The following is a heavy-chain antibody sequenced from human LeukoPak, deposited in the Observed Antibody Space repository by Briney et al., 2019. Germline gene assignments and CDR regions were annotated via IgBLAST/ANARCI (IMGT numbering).Heavy chain of an antibody. V-gene: IGHV4-61*02. Sequence: SETLSLTCTVSGGSISSGTYYWSWIRQPAGKGLEWIGRIYSSGSTNYNPSLKSRVTISVDKSKNQFSLKLSSVTAADTAVYYCARGGDDYVHYFDYWGQGTLVTVSS. CDR2: IYSSGST. D-gene: IGHD4-17*01. CDR1: GGSISSGTYY. CDR3: ARGGDDYVHYFDY. J-gene: IGHJ4*02.